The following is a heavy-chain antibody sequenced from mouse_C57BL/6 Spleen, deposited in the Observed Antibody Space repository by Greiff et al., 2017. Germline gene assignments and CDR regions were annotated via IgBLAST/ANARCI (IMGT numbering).Heavy chain of an antibody. V-gene: IGHV1-53*01. D-gene: IGHD1-1*01. Sequence: QVQLKQPGTELVKPGASVKLSCKASGYTFTSYWMHWVKQRPGQGLEWIGNINPSNGGTNYNEKFKSKATLTVDKSSSTAYMQLSSLTSEDSAVDYWARNYYGISYWFAYWGQGTLVTVSA. CDR1: GYTFTSYW. CDR2: INPSNGGT. CDR3: ARNYYGISYWFAY. J-gene: IGHJ3*01.